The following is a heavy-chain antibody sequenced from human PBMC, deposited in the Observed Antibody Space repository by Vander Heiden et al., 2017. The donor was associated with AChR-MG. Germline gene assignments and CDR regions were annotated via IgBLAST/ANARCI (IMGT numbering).Heavy chain of an antibody. CDR2: IYYSGST. CDR1: GRSISSSSYY. CDR3: ARLRSYHDAFDI. D-gene: IGHD1-26*01. J-gene: IGHJ3*02. Sequence: QLQLQESVPALVKPSETLSLTCPVSGRSISSSSYYWGWSRQPPGKGLEWMGSIYYSGSTYYNPSLKSRVTISVDTSKNQFSLKLSSVTAADTAVYYCARLRSYHDAFDIWGQGTMVTVSS. V-gene: IGHV4-39*01.